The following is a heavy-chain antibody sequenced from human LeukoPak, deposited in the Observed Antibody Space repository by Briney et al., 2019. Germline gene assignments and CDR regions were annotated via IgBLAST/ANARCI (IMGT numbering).Heavy chain of an antibody. J-gene: IGHJ4*02. V-gene: IGHV3-30*02. CDR1: GFTFSNYG. Sequence: GGSRRLSCAASGFTFSNYGMHWVRQAPGKGLEWVTYIRYDGRNKFYADFVKGRFTISRDNSKSTLFLQMSSLRTEDTAIYYCAKGGSNNWSFDYWGQGTLVTVSS. CDR2: IRYDGRNK. CDR3: AKGGSNNWSFDY. D-gene: IGHD1-1*01.